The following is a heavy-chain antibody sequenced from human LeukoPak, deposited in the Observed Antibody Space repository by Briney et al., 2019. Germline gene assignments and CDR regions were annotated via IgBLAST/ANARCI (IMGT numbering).Heavy chain of an antibody. Sequence: GGSLRLSCAAAGFTFDDYAMHWVRQAPGKGREWVSGISWNSGSIGYADSVKGRFTISRDNATNSPYLQMNSLRAEDTALYYCAKEAVEAPHNFDYWGQGTLVTVSS. J-gene: IGHJ4*02. D-gene: IGHD6-19*01. V-gene: IGHV3-9*01. CDR2: ISWNSGSI. CDR1: GFTFDDYA. CDR3: AKEAVEAPHNFDY.